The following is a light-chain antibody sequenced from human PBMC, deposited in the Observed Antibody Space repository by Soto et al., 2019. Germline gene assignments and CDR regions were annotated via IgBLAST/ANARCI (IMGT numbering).Light chain of an antibody. V-gene: IGLV1-40*01. CDR2: GNT. CDR1: RSNIGAGFD. J-gene: IGLJ3*02. CDR3: QSYDSSLRGRV. Sequence: QSVLTQPPSVSGAPGQRVTISCTGTRSNIGAGFDVHWYHQRLPGTAPKLLIFGNTNRPSGVPDRFSGSKSGTSASLAITGLQAEDEGDYYCQSYDSSLRGRVFGGGTKLTVL.